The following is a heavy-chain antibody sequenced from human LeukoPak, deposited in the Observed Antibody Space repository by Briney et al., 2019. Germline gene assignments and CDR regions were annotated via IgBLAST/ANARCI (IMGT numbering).Heavy chain of an antibody. D-gene: IGHD4-17*01. CDR1: GYSFTSYW. V-gene: IGHV5-51*01. J-gene: IGHJ6*03. Sequence: GESLQISCQGSGYSFTSYWIGWVRQVPGKGLEWMGIIYPGDSDTRYSPSFQGQVTISADKSISTAYLQWSSLKASDTAMYYCASQGSYGDYNHYYYYYMDVWGKGTTVTVSS. CDR2: IYPGDSDT. CDR3: ASQGSYGDYNHYYYYYMDV.